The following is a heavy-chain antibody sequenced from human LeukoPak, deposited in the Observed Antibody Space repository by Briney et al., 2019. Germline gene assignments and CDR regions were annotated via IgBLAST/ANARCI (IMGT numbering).Heavy chain of an antibody. Sequence: GGSLRLSCAASGFTFSDYYMSWIRQAPGKGLEWVSYISSSGSTIYYADSVKGRFTISRDNAKNSLYPQMNSLRAEDTAVYYCASTPYSSSWYWYFDYWGQGTLVTVSS. D-gene: IGHD6-13*01. V-gene: IGHV3-11*04. CDR2: ISSSGSTI. CDR1: GFTFSDYY. CDR3: ASTPYSSSWYWYFDY. J-gene: IGHJ4*02.